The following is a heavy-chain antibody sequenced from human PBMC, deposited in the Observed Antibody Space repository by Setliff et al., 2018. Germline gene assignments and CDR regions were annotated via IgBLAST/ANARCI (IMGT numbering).Heavy chain of an antibody. D-gene: IGHD4-17*01. CDR2: ISPYNSNT. CDR3: ARDLSTTVMTRSWYYFDY. Sequence: ASLKVSCKASGYTFATYGISWVRQAPGQGLEWMGWISPYNSNTNYAQNFQGRVTMTTDTSTSTAYMELRSLRSDDTAMYYCARDLSTTVMTRSWYYFDYWGQGTLVTVSS. CDR1: GYTFATYG. V-gene: IGHV1-18*01. J-gene: IGHJ4*02.